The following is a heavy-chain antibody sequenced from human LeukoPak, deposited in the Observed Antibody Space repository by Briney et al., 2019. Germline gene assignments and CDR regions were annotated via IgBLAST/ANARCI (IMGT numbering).Heavy chain of an antibody. V-gene: IGHV1-46*01. CDR1: GYTFTSYY. D-gene: IGHD2-2*01. J-gene: IGHJ4*02. CDR2: INPSGGST. Sequence: GASVKVSCKASGYTFTSYYMHWVRQAPGQGLEWTGIINPSGGSTSYAQKFQGRVTMTRDTSTSTVYMELSSLRSEDTAVYYCARDPRVVPAATSFDYWGQGTLVTVSS. CDR3: ARDPRVVPAATSFDY.